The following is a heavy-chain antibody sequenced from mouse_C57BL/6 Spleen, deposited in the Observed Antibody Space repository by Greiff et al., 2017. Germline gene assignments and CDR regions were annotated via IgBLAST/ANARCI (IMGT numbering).Heavy chain of an antibody. V-gene: IGHV1-85*01. Sequence: VQLQQSGPELVKPGASVKLSCKASGYTFTSYDINWVKQRPGQGLEWIGWIYPRDGSTKYNEKFKGKATLTVDTSSSTAYMELHSLTSEDSAVYFCARYTTVVPSYWYVEVWGTGTTVTVSS. D-gene: IGHD1-1*01. CDR2: IYPRDGST. CDR3: ARYTTVVPSYWYVEV. J-gene: IGHJ1*03. CDR1: GYTFTSYD.